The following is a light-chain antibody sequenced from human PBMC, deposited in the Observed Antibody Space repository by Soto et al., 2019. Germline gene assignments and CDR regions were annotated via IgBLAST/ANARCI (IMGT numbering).Light chain of an antibody. V-gene: IGKV3-20*01. CDR2: GAS. CDR3: QQYGSSPYT. J-gene: IGKJ2*01. Sequence: EIVLTQSPGTLSLSPGERATLSCRAGQIVSSSYLAWYRQKAGQAPKLLIYGASSRSTGMPDRFSSSGSVTDLTLTISRREPEDFAVYYCQQYGSSPYTFGRGTKLEIK. CDR1: QIVSSSY.